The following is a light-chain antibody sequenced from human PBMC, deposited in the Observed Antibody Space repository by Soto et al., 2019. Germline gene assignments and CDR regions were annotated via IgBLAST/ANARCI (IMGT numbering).Light chain of an antibody. J-gene: IGKJ5*01. CDR1: QGVSDW. CDR3: QQSYSTPIT. Sequence: DIQVTQSPSSVSASVGDSVTITCRASQGVSDWVAWYQQKPGEAPKLLIYGSSSLLSGVPSRFSGTRSGTDFTLTISSLQPEDFATYYCQQSYSTPITFGQGTRLEIK. V-gene: IGKV1-12*01. CDR2: GSS.